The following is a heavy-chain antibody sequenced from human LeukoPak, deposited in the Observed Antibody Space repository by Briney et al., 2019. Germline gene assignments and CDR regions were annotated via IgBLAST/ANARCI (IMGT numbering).Heavy chain of an antibody. CDR3: ARGGKYDILTGYPRSRLLGDY. D-gene: IGHD3-9*01. V-gene: IGHV3-66*01. CDR1: GFTVSRNY. J-gene: IGHJ4*02. Sequence: PGGPLRLSCAASGFTVSRNYMSWVRQAPGKGLEWVSVIYSGGRTYYADSVKGRFTISRDNSKNTLYLQMNRLRAEDTAVYYCARGGKYDILTGYPRSRLLGDYWGQGTLVTVSS. CDR2: IYSGGRT.